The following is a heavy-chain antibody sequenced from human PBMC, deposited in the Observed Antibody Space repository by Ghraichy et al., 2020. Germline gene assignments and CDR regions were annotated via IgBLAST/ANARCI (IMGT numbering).Heavy chain of an antibody. CDR3: ARGEGITMVQGVIIALNFDY. J-gene: IGHJ4*02. Sequence: SVKVSCKASGGTFSSYAISWVRQAPGQGLEWMGGIIPIFGTANYAQKFQGRVTITADESTSTAYMELSSLRSEDTAVYYCARGEGITMVQGVIIALNFDYWGQGTLVTVSS. CDR1: GGTFSSYA. D-gene: IGHD3-10*01. V-gene: IGHV1-69*13. CDR2: IIPIFGTA.